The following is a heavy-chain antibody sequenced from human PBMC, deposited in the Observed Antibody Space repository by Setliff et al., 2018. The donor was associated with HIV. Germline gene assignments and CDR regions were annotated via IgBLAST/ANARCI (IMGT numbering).Heavy chain of an antibody. J-gene: IGHJ6*02. V-gene: IGHV3-49*04. CDR1: GFTFGDYA. Sequence: SLRLSCTASGFTFGDYAMSWVRQAPGKGLEWVGFIRSKAYGGTTEYAASVKGRFTISRDDSKSIAYLQMNSLKTEDTAVYYCTRDLTLWFGELYYYYGMDVWGQGTTVTVSS. CDR3: TRDLTLWFGELYYYYGMDV. CDR2: IRSKAYGGTT. D-gene: IGHD3-10*01.